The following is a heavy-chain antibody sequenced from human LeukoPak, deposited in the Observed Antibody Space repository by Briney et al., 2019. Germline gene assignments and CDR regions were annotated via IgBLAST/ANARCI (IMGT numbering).Heavy chain of an antibody. J-gene: IGHJ5*02. CDR2: ISAYNGNT. D-gene: IGHD3-10*01. V-gene: IGHV1-18*01. CDR3: ARDRGTYYYGSGSYYDNWFDP. Sequence: GASVKVSCKASGYTFTSYGISWVRQAPGQGLEWMGWISAYNGNTNYAQKLQGRVTMTTDTSTSTAYMELRSLRSDDTAVYYCARDRGTYYYGSGSYYDNWFDPWGQGTLVTVSS. CDR1: GYTFTSYG.